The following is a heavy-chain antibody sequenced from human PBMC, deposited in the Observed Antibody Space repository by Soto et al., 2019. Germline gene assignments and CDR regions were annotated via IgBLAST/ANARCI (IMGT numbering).Heavy chain of an antibody. CDR3: ASGPSKRTVKYYYYYGMDV. CDR2: IYYSGST. D-gene: IGHD3-10*01. Sequence: SETLSLTCTVSGGSISSYYWSWIRQPPGKGLEWIGYIYYSGSTNYNPSLKSRVTISVDTSKNQFSLKLSSVTAADTAVYYCASGPSKRTVKYYYYYGMDVWGQGTTVTVSS. J-gene: IGHJ6*02. CDR1: GGSISSYY. V-gene: IGHV4-59*12.